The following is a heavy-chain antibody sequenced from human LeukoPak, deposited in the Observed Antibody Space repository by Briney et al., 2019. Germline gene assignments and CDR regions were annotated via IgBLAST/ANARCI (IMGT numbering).Heavy chain of an antibody. CDR3: AKDGGYSGYAIHHFDY. V-gene: IGHV3-23*01. Sequence: PGGSLRLSCGASGFTFSSYAMSWVRQAPGKGLEWVSAISGSGGSTYYADSVKGRFTISRDNSKNTLYLQMNSLRAEDTAVYYCAKDGGYSGYAIHHFDYWGQGTLVTVSS. CDR1: GFTFSSYA. CDR2: ISGSGGST. J-gene: IGHJ4*02. D-gene: IGHD5-12*01.